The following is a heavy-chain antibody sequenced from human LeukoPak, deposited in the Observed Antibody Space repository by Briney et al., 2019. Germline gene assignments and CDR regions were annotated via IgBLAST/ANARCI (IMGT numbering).Heavy chain of an antibody. CDR2: ISGSSSNT. CDR1: GYTFISHG. CDR3: ARATGTWGHDGFDI. V-gene: IGHV1-18*01. D-gene: IGHD3-16*01. J-gene: IGHJ3*02. Sequence: ASVTVSCKASGYTFISHGISWVRQAPGQGLEWMGWISGSSSNTNYAQRLQGRVTMTTDTSTTTAYMELRSLRSDDTAVYYCARATGTWGHDGFDIWGQGTMVTVSS.